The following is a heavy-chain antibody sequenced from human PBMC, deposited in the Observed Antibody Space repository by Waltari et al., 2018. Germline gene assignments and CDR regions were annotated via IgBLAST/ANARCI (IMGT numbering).Heavy chain of an antibody. CDR2: IYTSGST. D-gene: IGHD2-15*01. J-gene: IGHJ3*02. CDR3: AREEDCSGGSCYLEGAFDI. V-gene: IGHV4-61*02. CDR1: GGSIRSGSYY. Sequence: QVQLQESGPGLVKPSQTLSLTCTVSGGSIRSGSYYWSWIRQPAGKGLEWIGRIYTSGSTNYNPSLKSRVTISVDTSKSQFSLKLSSVTAADTAVYYCAREEDCSGGSCYLEGAFDIWGQGTMVTVSS.